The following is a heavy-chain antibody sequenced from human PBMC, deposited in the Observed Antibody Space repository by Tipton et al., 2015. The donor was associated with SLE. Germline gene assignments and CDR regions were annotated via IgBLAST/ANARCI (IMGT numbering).Heavy chain of an antibody. Sequence: TLSLTCTVSGGSISSHYWSWIRQPPGKGLEWIGYIYCSGSTNYNPSLKSRVTISVDTSKNQFSLKLSSVTAADTAVYYCAKGYSGYGGGMDVWGQGTTVTVSS. D-gene: IGHD5-12*01. CDR2: IYCSGST. J-gene: IGHJ6*02. CDR1: GGSISSHY. V-gene: IGHV4-59*11. CDR3: AKGYSGYGGGMDV.